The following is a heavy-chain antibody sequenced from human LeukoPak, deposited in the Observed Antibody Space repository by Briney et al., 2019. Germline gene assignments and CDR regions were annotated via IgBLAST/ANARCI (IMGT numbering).Heavy chain of an antibody. D-gene: IGHD3-22*01. CDR3: ARDHRAYYYDSSGYYFDY. J-gene: IGHJ4*02. CDR2: IKQDGSEK. CDR1: GFTFSSYW. Sequence: GGSLRLSCAASGFTFSSYWMSWVRQAPGKGLEWVANIKQDGSEKYYVDSVKGRFTISRDNAKNSLYLQMNSLRAEDTAVYYCARDHRAYYYDSSGYYFDYWGQGTLVTVSP. V-gene: IGHV3-7*01.